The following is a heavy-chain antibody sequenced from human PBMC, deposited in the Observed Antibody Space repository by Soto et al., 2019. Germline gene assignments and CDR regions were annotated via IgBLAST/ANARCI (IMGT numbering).Heavy chain of an antibody. D-gene: IGHD1-26*01. CDR1: GYTFTSYA. Sequence: ASVKVSCKASGYTFTSYALHWVRQAPGQRLEWMGWINAGNGNTKYSQKFQGRVTITRDTSASTAYMELRSLISDDTAMYYCASGSFDYWSQGTLVTVS. V-gene: IGHV1-3*01. CDR2: INAGNGNT. J-gene: IGHJ4*02. CDR3: ASGSFDY.